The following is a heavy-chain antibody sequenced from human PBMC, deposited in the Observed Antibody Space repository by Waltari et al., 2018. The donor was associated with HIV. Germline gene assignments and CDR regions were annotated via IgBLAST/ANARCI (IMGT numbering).Heavy chain of an antibody. CDR2: MSYDGKNS. Sequence: QGQLVASGGGVVQSGKSLKLPCATSGFTFRSYALHWVRRAPGRGLEWLGMMSYDGKNSYYADSVKGRFTFSRDNSKSTLYVQMDSLRLEDTAIYYCARDFAPTGPTVDNTESSPAYWGRGT. D-gene: IGHD3-22*01. CDR1: GFTFRSYA. V-gene: IGHV3-30*11. J-gene: IGHJ4*02. CDR3: ARDFAPTGPTVDNTESSPAY.